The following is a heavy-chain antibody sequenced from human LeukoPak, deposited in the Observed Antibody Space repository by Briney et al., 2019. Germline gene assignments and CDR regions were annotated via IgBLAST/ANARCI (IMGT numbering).Heavy chain of an antibody. CDR1: GLTFSSYW. CDR3: ARDHFGYNSLDY. J-gene: IGHJ4*02. CDR2: IKSDGSRT. Sequence: GGSLRLSCAASGLTFSSYWMHWVRQTPGKGLVYVSRIKSDGSRTNYADSVKGRFTISRDNAKNTLYLQMNGLRAEDTAVYYCARDHFGYNSLDYWGQATLVTVSS. D-gene: IGHD5-24*01. V-gene: IGHV3-74*01.